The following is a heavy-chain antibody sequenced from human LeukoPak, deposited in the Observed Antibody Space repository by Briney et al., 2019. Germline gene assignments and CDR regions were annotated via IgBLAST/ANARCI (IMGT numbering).Heavy chain of an antibody. J-gene: IGHJ6*03. V-gene: IGHV1-69*13. CDR1: GYIFTSYD. Sequence: SVKVSCKASGYIFTSYDINWVRQATGQGLEWMGGIIPIFGTANYAQKFQGRVTITADESTSTAYMELSSLRSEDTAVYYCARDKVVPAPYYYYYYMDVWGKGTTVTVSS. D-gene: IGHD2-2*01. CDR2: IIPIFGTA. CDR3: ARDKVVPAPYYYYYYMDV.